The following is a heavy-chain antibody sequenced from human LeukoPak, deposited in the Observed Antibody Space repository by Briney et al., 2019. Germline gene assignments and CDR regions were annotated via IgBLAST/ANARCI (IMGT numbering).Heavy chain of an antibody. Sequence: GGSLRLSCAASGFTFSDYYMSWIRQAPGKGLEWVSYISSSSSYTNYADSVKGRFTISRDNAKNSLYLQMNSLRAEDTAVYYCARGDKYIAFSPPLQGFDYWGQGTLVTVSS. CDR2: ISSSSSYT. D-gene: IGHD3-3*02. CDR1: GFTFSDYY. V-gene: IGHV3-11*06. CDR3: ARGDKYIAFSPPLQGFDY. J-gene: IGHJ4*02.